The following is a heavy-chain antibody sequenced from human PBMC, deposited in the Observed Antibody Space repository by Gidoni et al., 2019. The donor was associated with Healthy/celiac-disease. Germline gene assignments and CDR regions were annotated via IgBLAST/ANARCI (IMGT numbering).Heavy chain of an antibody. D-gene: IGHD2-2*01. CDR1: GGTFSSYA. J-gene: IGHJ6*03. CDR3: ARCIVVVPARYYYYMDV. Sequence: QVQLVQSGAEVKKPGSSVKVSCKASGGTFSSYAIRWVLQAPGRGLEWRGGIIPIFGTANYAQKCQGRVTITADESTSTAYMELSSLRSEDTAVYYCARCIVVVPARYYYYMDVWGKGTTVTVSS. CDR2: IIPIFGTA. V-gene: IGHV1-69*01.